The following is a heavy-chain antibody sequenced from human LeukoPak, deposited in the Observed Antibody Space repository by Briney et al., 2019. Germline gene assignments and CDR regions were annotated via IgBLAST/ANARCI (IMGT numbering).Heavy chain of an antibody. CDR3: ARDRAIDIRAYDI. J-gene: IGHJ3*02. CDR2: IGSSGSYI. D-gene: IGHD5-12*01. CDR1: GFAFSGDN. V-gene: IGHV3-21*01. Sequence: GGSLRLPCAASGFAFSGDNMNWVRQAPGKGLEWVSFIGSSGSYIKYADSVKGRFTISRDNAKNSLYLQMNSLRAEDTAMYFCARDRAIDIRAYDIWGQGTMVTVSS.